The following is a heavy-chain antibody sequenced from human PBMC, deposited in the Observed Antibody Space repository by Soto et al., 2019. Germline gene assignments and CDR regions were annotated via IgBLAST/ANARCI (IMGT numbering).Heavy chain of an antibody. CDR3: ALRSMAVVPEY. Sequence: QVQLQESGPGLVKPSETLSLTCAVSGDSISSYYCMWIRQPPGKGLESIGYLYYGRSANYNPSLRSRVTLPVDTSTNQCSLTLSSMAAADTAVYYCALRSMAVVPEYWGQGTLVTVSS. V-gene: IGHV4-59*01. CDR1: GDSISSYY. CDR2: LYYGRSA. J-gene: IGHJ4*02. D-gene: IGHD3-22*01.